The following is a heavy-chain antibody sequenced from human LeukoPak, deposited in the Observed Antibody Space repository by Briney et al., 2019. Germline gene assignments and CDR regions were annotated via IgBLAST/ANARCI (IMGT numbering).Heavy chain of an antibody. J-gene: IGHJ5*02. CDR1: GGSLSGYS. D-gene: IGHD3-10*01. CDR3: ARVYVTVVRGSWFDP. Sequence: SETLSLTCAVNGGSLSGYSWSWIRQPPGKGLEWIGEINHSGSTNYNVSLTSRVTISADTSQNQFSLKLRSVTAADTAVYYCARVYVTVVRGSWFDPWGQGTLVTVSS. V-gene: IGHV4-34*01. CDR2: INHSGST.